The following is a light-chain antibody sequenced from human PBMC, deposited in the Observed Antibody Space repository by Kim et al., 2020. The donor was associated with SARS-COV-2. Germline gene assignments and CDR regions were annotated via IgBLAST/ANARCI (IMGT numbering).Light chain of an antibody. CDR1: QSVNTK. J-gene: IGKJ5*01. Sequence: SPGAKAAPSCRASQSVNTKLAWYQQKPGQGPRLVIYDASTRAPGIPDRFIGSGSGTDFTLTIMKLQSEDSAIYYCQQYGNWPPITFGQGTRLEIK. CDR3: QQYGNWPPIT. CDR2: DAS. V-gene: IGKV3-15*01.